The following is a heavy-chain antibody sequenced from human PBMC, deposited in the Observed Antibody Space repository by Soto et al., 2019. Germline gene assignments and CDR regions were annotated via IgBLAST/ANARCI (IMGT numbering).Heavy chain of an antibody. Sequence: PGGSLRLSCAASGFTFSSYSMNWVRQAPGKGLEWVSSISSSSSYIYYADSVKGRFTISRDNAKNSLYLQMNSLRAEDTAVYYCARDLRVAGTSHSYYYGMDVWGQGTTVTVSS. CDR2: ISSSSSYI. J-gene: IGHJ6*02. CDR1: GFTFSSYS. CDR3: ARDLRVAGTSHSYYYGMDV. V-gene: IGHV3-21*01. D-gene: IGHD6-19*01.